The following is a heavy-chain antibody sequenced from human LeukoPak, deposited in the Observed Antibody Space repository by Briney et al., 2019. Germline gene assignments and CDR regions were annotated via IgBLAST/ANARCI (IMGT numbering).Heavy chain of an antibody. CDR1: GYTFTGYY. Sequence: GASVKVSCKASGYTFTGYYMHWVRQAPGQGLEWMGWINPNSGGTNYAQKFQGRVTMTRDTSISTAYMELSRLRSDDTAVYYCARGHCSSTSCYANGYYYGTDVWGQGTTVTVSS. D-gene: IGHD2-2*01. J-gene: IGHJ6*02. CDR2: INPNSGGT. V-gene: IGHV1-2*02. CDR3: ARGHCSSTSCYANGYYYGTDV.